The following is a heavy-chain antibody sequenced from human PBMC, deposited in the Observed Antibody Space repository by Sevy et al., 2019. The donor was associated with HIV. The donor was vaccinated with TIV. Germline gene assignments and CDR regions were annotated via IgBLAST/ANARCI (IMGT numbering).Heavy chain of an antibody. D-gene: IGHD5-18*01. V-gene: IGHV4-30-4*01. J-gene: IGHJ4*02. CDR2: IYYSGGT. CDR3: ASKRGYSSGPFDY. CDR1: GGSVSSSDYY. Sequence: SETLSFTCTVSGGSVSSSDYYWSWIRQPPGKGLQWVGYIYYSGGTYYNPFLNSRVSMSVDTSKNQFSLKLSSVTAADTAVYYCASKRGYSSGPFDYRGQGTLVTVSS.